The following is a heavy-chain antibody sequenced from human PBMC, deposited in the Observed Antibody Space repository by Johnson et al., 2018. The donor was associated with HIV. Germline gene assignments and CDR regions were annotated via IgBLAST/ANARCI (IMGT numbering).Heavy chain of an antibody. D-gene: IGHD3-3*01. CDR2: MNRGGSEI. CDR1: GFTFNNYY. Sequence: VQLVESGGDLVQPGGSLRLSCAASGFTFNNYYMAWVRQAPGKGLEWVATMNRGGSEIFYVASVKGRFTISGDIAKNSLYLQMNSLRVEDTAMYYCARGPILEWLSGDGFDMWGQGTKVTVSS. CDR3: ARGPILEWLSGDGFDM. V-gene: IGHV3-7*03. J-gene: IGHJ3*02.